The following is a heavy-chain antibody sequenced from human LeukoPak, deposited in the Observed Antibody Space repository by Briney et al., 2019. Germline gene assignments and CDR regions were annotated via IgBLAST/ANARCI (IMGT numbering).Heavy chain of an antibody. CDR1: GFTFDDYA. J-gene: IGHJ6*03. Sequence: PGRSLRLSCAASGFTFDDYAMHWVRQAPGKGLEWVSGISWNSGSIGYADSVKGRFTISRDNAKNSLYLQMNSLRAEDTALYYCAKGGLQWLDYYYYYMDVWGKGTTVTVSS. CDR3: AKGGLQWLDYYYYYMDV. V-gene: IGHV3-9*01. D-gene: IGHD5-12*01. CDR2: ISWNSGSI.